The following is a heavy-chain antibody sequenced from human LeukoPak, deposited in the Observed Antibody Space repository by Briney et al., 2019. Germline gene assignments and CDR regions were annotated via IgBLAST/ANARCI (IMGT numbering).Heavy chain of an antibody. D-gene: IGHD2-15*01. CDR3: ARGTSGGGNDI. J-gene: IGHJ3*02. CDR1: GGSFSGYY. CDR2: INHSGST. V-gene: IGHV4-34*01. Sequence: SETLSLTCAVYGGSFSGYYWSWIRQPPGKGLEWIGEINHSGSTNYNPSLKSRVTISVDTSKNQFSLKLSSVTSADTAVYYCARGTSGGGNDIWGQGTMVTVSS.